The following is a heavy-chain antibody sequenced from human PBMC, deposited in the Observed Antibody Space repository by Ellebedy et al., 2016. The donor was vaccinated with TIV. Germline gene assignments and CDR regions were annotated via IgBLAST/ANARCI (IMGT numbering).Heavy chain of an antibody. CDR3: AGGTY. J-gene: IGHJ4*02. Sequence: PGGSLRLSCAASGLTLSNYALSWLRQAPGKGLEWVSIMDAGGNTHYPDPVKGRFTVSRDNSKNTLYLQMNSLRAEDTAVYYCAGGTYWGQGTLVTVSS. CDR2: MDAGGNT. CDR1: GLTLSNYA. V-gene: IGHV3-53*01.